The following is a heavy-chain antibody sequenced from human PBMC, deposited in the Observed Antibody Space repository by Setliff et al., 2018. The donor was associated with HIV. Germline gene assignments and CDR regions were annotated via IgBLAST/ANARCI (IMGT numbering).Heavy chain of an antibody. CDR3: ARNFWKGPPDYYYYGLDV. CDR2: IYTSGTT. CDR1: GDSISSYY. Sequence: SETLSLTCTVSGDSISSYYWSWIRQTAGKGLEWIGRIYTSGTTNYNPSLKRRVTMSVDTSKNQFSLKLSSVTAADTAVYYCARNFWKGPPDYYYYGLDVWGQGTTVTVSS. J-gene: IGHJ6*02. V-gene: IGHV4-4*07. D-gene: IGHD3-3*01.